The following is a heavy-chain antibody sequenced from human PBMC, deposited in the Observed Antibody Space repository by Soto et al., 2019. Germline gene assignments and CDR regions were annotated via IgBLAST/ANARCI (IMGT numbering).Heavy chain of an antibody. CDR3: ARGYDILNS. CDR2: IYYSGST. CDR1: GGSINSSSYY. J-gene: IGHJ4*02. D-gene: IGHD3-9*01. Sequence: SETLSLTCTVSGGSINSSSYYWGWIRQPPGKGLEWIGSIYYSGSTNYNPSLKSRATLSVDTSKKEFSLKLNSVTAADTAVYYCARGYDILNSWGQGTLVTVSS. V-gene: IGHV4-39*07.